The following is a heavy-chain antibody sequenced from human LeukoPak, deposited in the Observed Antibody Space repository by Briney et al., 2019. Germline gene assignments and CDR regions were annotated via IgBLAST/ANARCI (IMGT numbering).Heavy chain of an antibody. CDR1: GYSFTSHW. Sequence: GESLKISCKASGYSFTSHWIGWVRQMPGKGLEWMGSIYPGDYDTRYSPSFQGQVTISADKSIRTAYLQWSTLQAPDTAMYYCARGDNSGWYFFDYWGQGTLVTVSS. V-gene: IGHV5-51*01. CDR3: ARGDNSGWYFFDY. CDR2: IYPGDYDT. D-gene: IGHD6-19*01. J-gene: IGHJ4*02.